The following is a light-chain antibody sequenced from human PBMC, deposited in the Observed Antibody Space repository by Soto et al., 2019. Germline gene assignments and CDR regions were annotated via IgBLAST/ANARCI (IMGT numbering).Light chain of an antibody. CDR1: QSILYSSNNNNY. J-gene: IGKJ4*01. CDR2: WAS. V-gene: IGKV4-1*01. CDR3: QQYYSTTVT. Sequence: DIVMTQSPDSLAVSLGERATINCKSSQSILYSSNNNNYLTWYQQKPGQPPKPLIYWASTRESGVPDRFSGSGSGTDFTLTISSLQAEDVAVYYCQQYYSTTVTFGGGTKVEIK.